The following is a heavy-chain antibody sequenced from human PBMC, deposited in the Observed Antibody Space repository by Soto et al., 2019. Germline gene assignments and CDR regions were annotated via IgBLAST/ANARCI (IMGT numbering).Heavy chain of an antibody. CDR2: IVVGSGNT. CDR1: GFTFTSSA. V-gene: IGHV1-58*02. D-gene: IGHD3-16*02. J-gene: IGHJ3*02. Sequence: GATVKVSCKASGFTFTSSAMQWVRQARGQRLEWIGWIVVGSGNTNYAQKFQERVTITRDMSTSTAYMELSSLRSEDTAVYYCAAMSKIMITFGGVIVGDDAFDIWGQGTMVTVSS. CDR3: AAMSKIMITFGGVIVGDDAFDI.